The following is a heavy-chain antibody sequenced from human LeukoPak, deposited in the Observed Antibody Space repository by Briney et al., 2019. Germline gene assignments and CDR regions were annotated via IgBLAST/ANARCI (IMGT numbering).Heavy chain of an antibody. CDR2: INTGNGNT. D-gene: IGHD5-12*01. Sequence: ASVKVSCKASGYTFTSYAMHWVRQAPGQRLEWMGWINTGNGNTKYSQKFQGRVTITRDTSASTAYMELSSLRSEDTAVYSCARGVATNRYYFDYWGQGTLVTVSS. V-gene: IGHV1-3*04. CDR1: GYTFTSYA. J-gene: IGHJ4*02. CDR3: ARGVATNRYYFDY.